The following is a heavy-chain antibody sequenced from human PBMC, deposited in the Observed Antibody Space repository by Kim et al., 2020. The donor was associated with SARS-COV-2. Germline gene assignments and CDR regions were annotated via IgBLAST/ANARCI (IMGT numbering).Heavy chain of an antibody. Sequence: GGSLRLSCAASGFTFSSYWMSWVRQAPGKGLEWVANIKQDGSEKYYVDSVKGRFTISRDNAKNSLYLQMNSLRAEDTAVYYCARLGAYYYDSSGYYPYYFDYWGQGTLVTVSS. J-gene: IGHJ4*02. CDR2: IKQDGSEK. CDR3: ARLGAYYYDSSGYYPYYFDY. CDR1: GFTFSSYW. D-gene: IGHD3-22*01. V-gene: IGHV3-7*03.